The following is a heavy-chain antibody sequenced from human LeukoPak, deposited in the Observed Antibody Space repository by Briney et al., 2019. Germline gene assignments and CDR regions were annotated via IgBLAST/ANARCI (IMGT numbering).Heavy chain of an antibody. D-gene: IGHD6-19*01. Sequence: GGSLRLSCAASGFTFSSYAMSWVRQAPGKGLEWVSAISGSGGSTYYADSVKGRLTISRDNSKNTLYLQMNSLRAEDTAVYYCADPSSGWPFDYWGQGTLVTVSS. CDR1: GFTFSSYA. V-gene: IGHV3-23*01. CDR3: ADPSSGWPFDY. CDR2: ISGSGGST. J-gene: IGHJ4*02.